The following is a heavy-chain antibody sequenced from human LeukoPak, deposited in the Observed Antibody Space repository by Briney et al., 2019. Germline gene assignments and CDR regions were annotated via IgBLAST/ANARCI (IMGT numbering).Heavy chain of an antibody. D-gene: IGHD5-12*01. J-gene: IGHJ4*02. Sequence: PSETLSLTCTVSGGSISSGSFYWGWVRQAPGEGLEWVSYISSSGSTIYYADSVKGRFTISRDNAKNSLYLQMNSLRAEDMAVYYCARDLVPTIRLFDYWGQGTLVTVSS. CDR3: ARDLVPTIRLFDY. V-gene: IGHV3-48*04. CDR2: ISSSGSTI. CDR1: GGSISSGS.